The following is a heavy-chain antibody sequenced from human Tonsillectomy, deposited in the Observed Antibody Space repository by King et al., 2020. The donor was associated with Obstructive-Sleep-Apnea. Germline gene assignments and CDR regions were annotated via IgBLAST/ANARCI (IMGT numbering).Heavy chain of an antibody. Sequence: VQLVESGGGLVKPGGSLRLSCAASGFTFSSYSMNWVRQAPGKGLEWVSSISSSSSYIYYGDTVKGRVPISRDNAKNSLYLQRNSLRAEDTAVYYCTYGDYDFDYWGQGTLVTVSS. CDR1: GFTFSSYS. D-gene: IGHD4-17*01. CDR2: ISSSSSYI. J-gene: IGHJ4*02. CDR3: TYGDYDFDY. V-gene: IGHV3-21*01.